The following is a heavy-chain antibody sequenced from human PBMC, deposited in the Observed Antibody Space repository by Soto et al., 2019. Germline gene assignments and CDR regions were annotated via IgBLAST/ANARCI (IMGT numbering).Heavy chain of an antibody. CDR1: GGSISSYY. CDR2: IYYSGST. CDR3: ARGYCSGGSCYSGYLDH. Sequence: SETLSLTCTVSGGSISSYYWSWIRQPPGKGLEWIGYIYYSGSTNYNPSLKSRVTISVDTSKNQFSLKLSSVTAADTAVYYCARGYCSGGSCYSGYLDHWGQGTLVTVSS. D-gene: IGHD2-15*01. J-gene: IGHJ4*02. V-gene: IGHV4-59*01.